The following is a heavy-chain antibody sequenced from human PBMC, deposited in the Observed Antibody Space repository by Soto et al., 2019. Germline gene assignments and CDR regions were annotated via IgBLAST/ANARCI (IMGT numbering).Heavy chain of an antibody. J-gene: IGHJ6*02. CDR3: ARDPQRGYSGMDV. CDR2: ISSGGQTI. V-gene: IGHV3-48*02. Sequence: GGSLILSCAASGFSFGTYDMNWVRQAPGKGLEWVSYISSGGQTIKSTDSVKGRFTISRDNAKNSLYLQMSGLRDEDTGVYYCARDPQRGYSGMDVWGQGTTVTVSS. CDR1: GFSFGTYD. D-gene: IGHD2-2*01.